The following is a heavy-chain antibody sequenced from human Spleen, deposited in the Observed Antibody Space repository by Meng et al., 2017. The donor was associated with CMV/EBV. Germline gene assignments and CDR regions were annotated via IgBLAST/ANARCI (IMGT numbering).Heavy chain of an antibody. CDR3: ARISGYSYGFDY. CDR1: GFTFSGYY. CDR2: ISSSGSTI. V-gene: IGHV3-11*04. Sequence: GESLKISCAASGFTFSGYYMSWIRQAPGKGLEWVSYISSSGSTIYYADSVKGRFTISRDNAKNSLYLQMNSLRAEDTAVYYCARISGYSYGFDYWGQGTLVTVSS. J-gene: IGHJ4*02. D-gene: IGHD5-18*01.